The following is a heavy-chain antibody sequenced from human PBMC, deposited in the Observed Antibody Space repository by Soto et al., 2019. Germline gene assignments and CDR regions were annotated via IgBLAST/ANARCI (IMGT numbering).Heavy chain of an antibody. Sequence: SETLSLTCTVSGGSISSYYWSWIRQPPGKGLEWIGYIYYSGSTNYNPSLKSRVTISVDTSKNQFSLKLSSVTAADTAVYYCARLTIFELGGWFDPWGQGTLVTVSS. CDR2: IYYSGST. J-gene: IGHJ5*02. V-gene: IGHV4-59*01. CDR3: ARLTIFELGGWFDP. D-gene: IGHD3-3*01. CDR1: GGSISSYY.